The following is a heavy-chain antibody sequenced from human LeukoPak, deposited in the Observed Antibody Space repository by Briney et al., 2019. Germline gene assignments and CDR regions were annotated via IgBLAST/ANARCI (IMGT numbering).Heavy chain of an antibody. D-gene: IGHD1-26*01. J-gene: IGHJ6*03. CDR3: ARASGSSAWVYYYYMDV. V-gene: IGHV1-69*05. Sequence: ASAKVSCKASGGTFSSYAISWVRQAPGQGLEWMGGIIPIFGTANYAQKFQGRVTITTDESTSTAYMELSSLRSEDTAVYYCARASGSSAWVYYYYMDVWGKGTTVTVSS. CDR1: GGTFSSYA. CDR2: IIPIFGTA.